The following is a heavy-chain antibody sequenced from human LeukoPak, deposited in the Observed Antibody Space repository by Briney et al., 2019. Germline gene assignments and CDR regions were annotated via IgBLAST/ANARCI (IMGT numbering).Heavy chain of an antibody. V-gene: IGHV1-69*05. D-gene: IGHD6-13*01. CDR3: AREEAAAALPFDY. CDR2: IIPIFGTA. Sequence: ASVKVSCKASGGTFSSYAISWVRQAPGQGLEWMVRIIPIFGTANSAQKFQGRVTITTDESTSTAYMELSSLRSEDTAVYYCAREEAAAALPFDYWGQGTLVTVSS. CDR1: GGTFSSYA. J-gene: IGHJ4*02.